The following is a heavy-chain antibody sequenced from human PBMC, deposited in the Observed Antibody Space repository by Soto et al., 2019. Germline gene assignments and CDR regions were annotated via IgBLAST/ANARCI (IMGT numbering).Heavy chain of an antibody. J-gene: IGHJ6*02. CDR3: ARHGYYYYGMDV. CDR1: GGSISSSSYY. Sequence: QLQLQESGPGLVKPSETLSLTCTVSGGSISSSSYYWGWIRQPPGKGLEWIGGIYYSGSTYYNPYLKSRVTISVDTSKNQFSLKLSSVTAADTAVYYCARHGYYYYGMDVWGQGTTVTVSS. V-gene: IGHV4-39*01. CDR2: IYYSGST.